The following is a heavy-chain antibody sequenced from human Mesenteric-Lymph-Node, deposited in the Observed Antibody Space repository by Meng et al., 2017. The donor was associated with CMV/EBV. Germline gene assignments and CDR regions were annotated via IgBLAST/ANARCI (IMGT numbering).Heavy chain of an antibody. D-gene: IGHD6-13*01. CDR2: INHSGST. CDR3: ARGGMGLFDY. CDR1: GGSFSGYY. Sequence: GSLRLSCAVYGGSFSGYYWSWIRQPPGKGLEWIGEINHSGSTNYNPSLKSRVTISVDTSKNQFSLKLSSENAADTAVYYCARGGMGLFDYWGQGTLVTVSS. J-gene: IGHJ4*02. V-gene: IGHV4-34*01.